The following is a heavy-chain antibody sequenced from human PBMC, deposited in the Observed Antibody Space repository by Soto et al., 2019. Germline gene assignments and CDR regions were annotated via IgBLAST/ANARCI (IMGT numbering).Heavy chain of an antibody. V-gene: IGHV4-39*01. D-gene: IGHD6-19*01. CDR3: ARLSSGWYGDNWFDP. J-gene: IGHJ5*02. CDR2: IYYSGST. CDR1: GGSISSSSYY. Sequence: WETLSLTCTVTGGSISSSSYYWGWIRQPPGKGLEWIGSIYYSGSTYYNPSLKSRVTTSVDTSKNQFSLKLSSVTAADTAVYYCARLSSGWYGDNWFDPWGQGTLVTVSS.